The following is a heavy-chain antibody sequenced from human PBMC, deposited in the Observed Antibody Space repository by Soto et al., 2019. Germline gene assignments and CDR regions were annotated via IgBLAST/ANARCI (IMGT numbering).Heavy chain of an antibody. V-gene: IGHV4-59*12. CDR2: IYYSGST. D-gene: IGHD5-18*01. Sequence: SETLSLTCTVSGGSISSYYWSWIRQPPGKGLEWIGYIYYSGSTNYNPSLKSRVAISVDTSKNQFSLKLSSVTAADTAVYYCDRDGYSYGSYYGMDVWGQGTTVTVSS. J-gene: IGHJ6*02. CDR3: DRDGYSYGSYYGMDV. CDR1: GGSISSYY.